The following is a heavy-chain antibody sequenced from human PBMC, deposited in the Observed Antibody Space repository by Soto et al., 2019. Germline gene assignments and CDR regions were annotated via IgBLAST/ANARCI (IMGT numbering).Heavy chain of an antibody. CDR1: GGSFSGYY. D-gene: IGHD5-18*01. Sequence: QVQLQQWGAGLLKPSETLSLTCAVYGGSFSGYYWSWIRQPPGKGLEWIGEINHSGSTNYNPSLKSRVTISVDTSKNQLSLRLSSVTAADTAVYYCARRWRILYYSMDGWGQGTTVIVSS. CDR2: INHSGST. J-gene: IGHJ6*02. V-gene: IGHV4-34*01. CDR3: ARRWRILYYSMDG.